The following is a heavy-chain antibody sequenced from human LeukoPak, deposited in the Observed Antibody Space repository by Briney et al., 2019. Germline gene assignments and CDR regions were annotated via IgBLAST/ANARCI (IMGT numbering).Heavy chain of an antibody. CDR3: ARCCRFDSWSYYNSRYYYYYYGMDV. CDR1: GYTFTSYD. Sequence: ASVKVSCTASGYTFTSYDINWGRQATGQGLEWMGWMNPNSGNTGYAQKFQGRVTMTRDPSISTAYTELSSLTSEDTAVYYCARCCRFDSWSYYNSRYYYYYYGMDVWGQGSTVTVSS. J-gene: IGHJ6*02. D-gene: IGHD3-10*01. CDR2: MNPNSGNT. V-gene: IGHV1-8*01.